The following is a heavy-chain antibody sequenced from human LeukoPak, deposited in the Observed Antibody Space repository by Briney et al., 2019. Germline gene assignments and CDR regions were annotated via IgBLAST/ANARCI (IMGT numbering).Heavy chain of an antibody. CDR3: ARLKFYDSTGYSPGYYMDV. V-gene: IGHV4-61*02. CDR1: GGSISSSSYY. D-gene: IGHD3-22*01. J-gene: IGHJ6*03. CDR2: IYPTGNT. Sequence: SETLSLTCTVSGGSISSSSYYWSWIRQPAGKGPEWIGRIYPTGNTDYNPSLKTRVTMSTDLSKKQFSLRLRSVTAADTAVYYCARLKFYDSTGYSPGYYMDVWGKGTAASVSS.